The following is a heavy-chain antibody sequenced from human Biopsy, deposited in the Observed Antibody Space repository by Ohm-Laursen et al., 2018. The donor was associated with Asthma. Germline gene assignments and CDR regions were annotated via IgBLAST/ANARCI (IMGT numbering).Heavy chain of an antibody. V-gene: IGHV4-59*01. Sequence: SETLSLTCTVSGGSISGFYWSWIRQPPGKGLEWIGDIYYTGTTNYNPSLKSRVSISVDTSKNQFSLKLTPVTAADTAVYYCARDFGGWYYFDNWGQGSLVTVSS. CDR1: GGSISGFY. CDR2: IYYTGTT. CDR3: ARDFGGWYYFDN. D-gene: IGHD3-3*01. J-gene: IGHJ4*02.